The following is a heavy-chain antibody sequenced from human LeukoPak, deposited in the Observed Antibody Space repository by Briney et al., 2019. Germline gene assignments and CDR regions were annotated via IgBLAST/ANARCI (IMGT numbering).Heavy chain of an antibody. CDR1: GFTFSSYG. J-gene: IGHJ4*02. CDR3: AKGPYYSDSSGYPDY. V-gene: IGHV3-33*06. CDR2: IWYDGSNK. D-gene: IGHD3-22*01. Sequence: GGSLRLSCAASGFTFSSYGMHWVRQAPGKGLEWVAVIWYDGSNKYYADSVKGRFTISRDNSKDTLYLEMNSLRAEDTAVYYCAKGPYYSDSSGYPDYWGQGTLATVSS.